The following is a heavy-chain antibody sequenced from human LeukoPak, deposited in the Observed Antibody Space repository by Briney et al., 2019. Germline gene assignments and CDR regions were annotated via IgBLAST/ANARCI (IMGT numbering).Heavy chain of an antibody. J-gene: IGHJ4*02. CDR2: IYSGGST. CDR1: GFTVSSNY. Sequence: GGSLRLSCAASGFTVSSNYMSWVRQAPGKGLEWVSVIYSGGSTYYADSVKGRFTISRDNSKNTLYLQMNSLRAEDTAVYYCARAASIKGSGRLDYWGQGTLVTVSS. CDR3: ARAASIKGSGRLDY. V-gene: IGHV3-53*01. D-gene: IGHD3-10*01.